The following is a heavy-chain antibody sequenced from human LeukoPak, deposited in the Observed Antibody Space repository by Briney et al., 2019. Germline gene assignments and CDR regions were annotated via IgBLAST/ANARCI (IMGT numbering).Heavy chain of an antibody. Sequence: PSETLSLTCAVYGGSFSGYYWSWIRQPPGKGLEWIGEINHSGSTNYNPSLKSRVTVSVDTSKNQFSLKLSSVTAADTAVYYCAADTAKDAFDIWGQGTMVTVSS. D-gene: IGHD5-18*01. CDR3: AADTAKDAFDI. CDR2: INHSGST. CDR1: GGSFSGYY. J-gene: IGHJ3*02. V-gene: IGHV4-34*01.